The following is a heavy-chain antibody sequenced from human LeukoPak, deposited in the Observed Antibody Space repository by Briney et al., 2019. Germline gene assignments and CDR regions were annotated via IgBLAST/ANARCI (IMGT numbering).Heavy chain of an antibody. Sequence: PGGSLRLSCVASGFTFRSYSMDWVRQAPGKGLEWVSYISSSGSDIYYADSVKGRFTISRDNAKNSLYLQMNSPRAEDTAVYYCARDKPAFVVVTELDVWGKGTTVTVSS. CDR1: GFTFRSYS. J-gene: IGHJ6*04. CDR2: ISSSGSDI. D-gene: IGHD2-21*02. CDR3: ARDKPAFVVVTELDV. V-gene: IGHV3-48*01.